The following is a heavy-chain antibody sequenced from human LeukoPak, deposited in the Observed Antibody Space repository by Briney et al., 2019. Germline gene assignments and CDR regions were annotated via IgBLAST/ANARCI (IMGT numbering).Heavy chain of an antibody. V-gene: IGHV1-2*02. Sequence: GASVKVSCKASGYTFSDYYIHWVRQAPGQGLEWMGWINPDSGGTNSAQKFQGRVTMTRDTSISTVYMELSRLRSDDTAVYFCAKPTTVTKYFHHWGQGTLVIVSS. D-gene: IGHD4-17*01. CDR1: GYTFSDYY. J-gene: IGHJ1*01. CDR2: INPDSGGT. CDR3: AKPTTVTKYFHH.